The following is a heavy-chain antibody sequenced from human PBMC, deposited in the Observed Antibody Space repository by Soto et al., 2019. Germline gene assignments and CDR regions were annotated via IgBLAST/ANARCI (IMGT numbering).Heavy chain of an antibody. D-gene: IGHD2-8*01. CDR2: MSFDGSDI. CDR3: AKVREDIVLLVALDY. V-gene: IGHV3-30*18. CDR1: VFDFSNYV. J-gene: IGHJ4*02. Sequence: QVQLVDSGGRVFQPGRSLRLACAASVFDFSNYVLHWVRQAPGNGLEWVAVMSFDGSDIYYADSVQGRFTISRDNSKNTLYLQMNNLRPEDTAVYYCAKVREDIVLLVALDYWGQGTLVTVSS.